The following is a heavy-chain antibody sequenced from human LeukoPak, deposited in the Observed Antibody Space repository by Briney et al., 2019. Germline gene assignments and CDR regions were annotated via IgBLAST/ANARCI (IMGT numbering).Heavy chain of an antibody. CDR1: GFTFSGSG. V-gene: IGHV3-73*01. CDR3: VRQATDDYGDD. Sequence: GGSLRLSCAASGFTFSGSGMHWVHQASGKGLEWVGRIRNKAHSYATAYAASVKGRFIVSRDDSKNTAYLQMNSLRTEDTAVYYCVRQATDDYGDDWGQGTLVTVSS. J-gene: IGHJ4*02. CDR2: IRNKAHSYAT.